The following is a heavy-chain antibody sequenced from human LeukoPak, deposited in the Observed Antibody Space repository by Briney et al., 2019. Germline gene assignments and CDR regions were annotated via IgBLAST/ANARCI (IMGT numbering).Heavy chain of an antibody. D-gene: IGHD6-19*01. CDR2: ISWNSGSI. Sequence: GRSLKLSCAASGFTFDDYAMHWVRQAPGKGLEWVSGISWNSGSIGYADSVKGRFTISRDNAENSLYLQMNSLRAEDMALYYCAKDIRAVAGASSAFDIWGQGTMVTVSS. CDR1: GFTFDDYA. CDR3: AKDIRAVAGASSAFDI. V-gene: IGHV3-9*03. J-gene: IGHJ3*02.